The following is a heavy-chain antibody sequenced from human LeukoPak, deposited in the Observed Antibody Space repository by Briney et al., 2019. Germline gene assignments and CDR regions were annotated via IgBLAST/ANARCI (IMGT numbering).Heavy chain of an antibody. CDR1: GYTFTGYY. V-gene: IGHV1-2*04. Sequence: ASVKVSCKASGYTFTGYYMHWVRQAPGQGLEWMGWINPNSGGTNYAQKFQGWVTMTRDTSISTAYMELGRLRSDDTAVYYCARRSRNTADDAFDIWGQGTMVTVSS. J-gene: IGHJ3*02. D-gene: IGHD5-18*01. CDR3: ARRSRNTADDAFDI. CDR2: INPNSGGT.